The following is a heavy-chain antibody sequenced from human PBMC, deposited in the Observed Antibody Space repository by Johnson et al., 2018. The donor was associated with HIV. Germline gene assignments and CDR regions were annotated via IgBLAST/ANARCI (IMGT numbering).Heavy chain of an antibody. J-gene: IGHJ3*02. V-gene: IGHV3-30*19. Sequence: QVQLVESGGGVVQPGRSLRLSCAASGFTFSSYGMHWVRQAPGKGLEWVAVISYDGSNKYYADSVKGRFTISRDNSKNTLYLQMNSLRAEDTAVYYCARPGVVVTPPDAFDSWGQGTMVTVSS. CDR3: ARPGVVVTPPDAFDS. D-gene: IGHD3-22*01. CDR1: GFTFSSYG. CDR2: ISYDGSNK.